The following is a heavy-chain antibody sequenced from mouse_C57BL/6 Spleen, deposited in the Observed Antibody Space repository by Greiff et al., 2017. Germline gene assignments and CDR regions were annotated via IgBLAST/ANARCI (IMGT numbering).Heavy chain of an antibody. CDR2: IDPSDSYT. J-gene: IGHJ2*01. D-gene: IGHD2-2*01. CDR3: ARRDYYGNDVFFDY. V-gene: IGHV1-59*01. CDR1: GYTFTSYW. Sequence: QVQLQQPGAELVRPGTSVKLSCKASGYTFTSYWMHWVQQRPGQGLEWIGVIDPSDSYTNYNQKFKGKATLTVDTSSSTAYMQLSSLTSEDSAVYYCARRDYYGNDVFFDYWGQGTTLTVSS.